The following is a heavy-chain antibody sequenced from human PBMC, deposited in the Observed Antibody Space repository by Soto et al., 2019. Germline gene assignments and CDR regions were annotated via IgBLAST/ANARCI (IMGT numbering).Heavy chain of an antibody. CDR3: ARLEYSYGYWY. J-gene: IGHJ4*02. CDR1: GGSISSSSYY. V-gene: IGHV4-39*01. D-gene: IGHD5-18*01. Sequence: PSETLSLTCTVSGGSISSSSYYWGWIRQPPGKGLEWIGSIYYSGSTYYNPSLKSRVTISVDTSKNQFSLKLSSVTAADTAVYYCARLEYSYGYWYWGQRTLVTVSS. CDR2: IYYSGST.